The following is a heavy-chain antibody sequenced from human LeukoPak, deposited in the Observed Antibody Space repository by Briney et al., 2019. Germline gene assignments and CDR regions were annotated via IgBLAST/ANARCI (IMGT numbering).Heavy chain of an antibody. J-gene: IGHJ4*02. Sequence: GESLKISCKGSGYSFTSYWIGWVRQMPGKGLEWMGIIYPGDSDTRYSPSFQGQVTISADKSISTAYLQWSSLKASDTAMYYCASNYYDSSGSRGAVDYWGQGTLVTVSS. CDR1: GYSFTSYW. V-gene: IGHV5-51*01. CDR2: IYPGDSDT. D-gene: IGHD3-22*01. CDR3: ASNYYDSSGSRGAVDY.